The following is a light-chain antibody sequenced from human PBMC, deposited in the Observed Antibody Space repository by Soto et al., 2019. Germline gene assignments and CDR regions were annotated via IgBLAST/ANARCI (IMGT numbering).Light chain of an antibody. CDR1: QSVSSSY. V-gene: IGKV3D-15*01. CDR2: DAS. Sequence: EIVMTQSPATLSVSPGERATLSCRASQSVSSSYLAWYQQKPGQAPRLLIHDASHRAAGIPARFSGSGFGTDYVLTISSLQSEDLAVYYCQQYYNWPLTFGQGTRLEI. CDR3: QQYYNWPLT. J-gene: IGKJ5*01.